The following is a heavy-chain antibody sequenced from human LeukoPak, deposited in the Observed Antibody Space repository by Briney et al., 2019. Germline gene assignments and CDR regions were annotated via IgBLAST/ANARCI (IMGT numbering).Heavy chain of an antibody. CDR3: ARSGHYYDSSGYYKNGYYFDY. Sequence: PSETLSLTCTVSGYSISSGYYWGWSRQPPGKGLEWIGSIYHSGSTYYNPSLKSRVTISVDTSKNQFSLKLSSVTAADTAVYYCARSGHYYDSSGYYKNGYYFDYWGQGTLVTVSS. V-gene: IGHV4-38-2*02. D-gene: IGHD3-22*01. CDR2: IYHSGST. CDR1: GYSISSGYY. J-gene: IGHJ4*02.